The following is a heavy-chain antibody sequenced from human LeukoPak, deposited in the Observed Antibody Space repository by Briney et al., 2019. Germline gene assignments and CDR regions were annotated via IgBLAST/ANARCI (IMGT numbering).Heavy chain of an antibody. CDR1: GFTFRSYW. Sequence: GGSLRLSCAASGFTFRSYWMYWVRQAPGKGLVWVSGINSDGSSTSYEESVKGRFTISRDNRKNTLYLQMNSLRAEDTAVYYCAREASNSSGYHDAFDIWGQGTMVTVSS. V-gene: IGHV3-74*01. D-gene: IGHD3-22*01. J-gene: IGHJ3*02. CDR3: AREASNSSGYHDAFDI. CDR2: INSDGSST.